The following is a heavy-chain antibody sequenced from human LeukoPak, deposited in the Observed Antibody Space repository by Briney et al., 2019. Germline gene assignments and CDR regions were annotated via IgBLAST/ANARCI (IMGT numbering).Heavy chain of an antibody. Sequence: RGSLRLSCAASGFTFSSNAMSWVRQAPGKGLEWVSAISGSGGSTYYADSVKGRFTISRDNSKNTLYLQMNSLRAEDTAVYYCAKDGHSGSYPRSFDYWGQGTLVTVSS. CDR3: AKDGHSGSYPRSFDY. D-gene: IGHD1-26*01. J-gene: IGHJ4*02. V-gene: IGHV3-23*01. CDR1: GFTFSSNA. CDR2: ISGSGGST.